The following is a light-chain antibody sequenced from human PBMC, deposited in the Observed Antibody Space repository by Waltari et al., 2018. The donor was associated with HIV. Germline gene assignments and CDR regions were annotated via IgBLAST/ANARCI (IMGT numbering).Light chain of an antibody. V-gene: IGLV7-43*01. CDR1: PGAARTSSY. CDR2: SSN. J-gene: IGLJ3*02. Sequence: VVTQEPSLTVSPGATVNLPCASSPGAARTSSYPSWFQQRPGQAPRPLICSSNKRHSWTPEHFSVSLLGDKAVLTLSPVQPEDEADYYCLLYYGGRRPSCVFGGGTKLTVL. CDR3: LLYYGGRRPSCV.